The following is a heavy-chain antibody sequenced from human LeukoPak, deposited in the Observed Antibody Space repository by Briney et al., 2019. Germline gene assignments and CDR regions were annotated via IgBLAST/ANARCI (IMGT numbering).Heavy chain of an antibody. CDR1: GFTFSSYA. CDR3: ARERGYIVVVPAAIYGMDV. V-gene: IGHV3-30-3*01. J-gene: IGHJ6*02. CDR2: ISYDGSNK. Sequence: GGSLRFSCAASGFTFSSYAMHWVRQAPGKGLEWVAVISYDGSNKYYADSVKGRFTISRDNSKNTLYLQMNSLRAEDTAVYYCARERGYIVVVPAAIYGMDVWGQGTTVTVSS. D-gene: IGHD2-2*02.